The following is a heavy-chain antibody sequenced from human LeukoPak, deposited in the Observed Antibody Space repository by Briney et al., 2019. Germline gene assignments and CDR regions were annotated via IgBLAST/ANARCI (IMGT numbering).Heavy chain of an antibody. CDR2: INEDGSNK. Sequence: GGSLRLSCTASGFSFSNHCMRWIRQAPGKGLEWVANINEDGSNKWHLGSVKGRFTVSRDNARNSLYLQMNSLRVEDTAVYYCTRVIVAVPGYFDYFDFWGQGVLVTVSS. CDR3: TRVIVAVPGYFDYFDF. CDR1: GFSFSNHC. D-gene: IGHD6-19*01. J-gene: IGHJ4*02. V-gene: IGHV3-7*01.